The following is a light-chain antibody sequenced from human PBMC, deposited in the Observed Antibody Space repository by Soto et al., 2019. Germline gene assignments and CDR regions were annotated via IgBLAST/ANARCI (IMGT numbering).Light chain of an antibody. V-gene: IGKV1-5*01. Sequence: DIQMTHSPSSLTTSVGDRVTITFRASQSISTYLHWYQQKPGKAPSLLIYAASSLQSGVPSRFSGSGSGTEFTLTISSLQPDDFATYYCQHYNSYSEAFGQGTKVDI. CDR3: QHYNSYSEA. CDR2: AAS. CDR1: QSISTY. J-gene: IGKJ1*01.